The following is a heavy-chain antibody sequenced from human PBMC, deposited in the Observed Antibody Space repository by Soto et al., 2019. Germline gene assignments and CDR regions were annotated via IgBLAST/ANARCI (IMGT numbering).Heavy chain of an antibody. D-gene: IGHD6-19*01. CDR2: IFYSGVT. CDR1: GGSISGYY. CDR3: ARVGSSGWSPDY. J-gene: IGHJ4*02. Sequence: PSATLSLTCTVSGGSISGYYWTWIRQPPGKGLEWIGYIFYSGVTNYNPSLKSRVTLSVDTSKNQFSLKLRSVTAADTAVYYCARVGSSGWSPDYWGRGTLVTVSS. V-gene: IGHV4-59*01.